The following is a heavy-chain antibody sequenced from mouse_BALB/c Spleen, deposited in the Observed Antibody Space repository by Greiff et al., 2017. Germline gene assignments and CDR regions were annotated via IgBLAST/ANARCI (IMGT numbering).Heavy chain of an antibody. Sequence: VNLVESGAELMKPGASVKISCKATGYTFSSYWIEWVKQRPGHGLEWIGEILPGSGSTNYNEKFKGKATFTADTSSNTAYMQLRSLTSEDSAVYYCARRGYFDVWGAGTTVTVSS. CDR3: ARRGYFDV. CDR1: GYTFSSYW. V-gene: IGHV1-9*01. CDR2: ILPGSGST. J-gene: IGHJ1*01.